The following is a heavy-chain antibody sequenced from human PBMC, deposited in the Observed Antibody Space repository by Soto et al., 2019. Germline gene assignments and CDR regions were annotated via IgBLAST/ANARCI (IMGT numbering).Heavy chain of an antibody. D-gene: IGHD6-19*01. V-gene: IGHV4-34*01. J-gene: IGHJ6*01. Sequence: QVQLQQWGAGLLKPSETLSLTCAVYGGSFSGYYWSWIRQPPGKGLEWIGEINHSGSTNYNPSLKSRVTISVDTSKNQFSLKLSSVTAADTAVYYCARVKGPHLPLPNVSGWYRYYYYGMDVW. CDR3: ARVKGPHLPLPNVSGWYRYYYYGMDV. CDR2: INHSGST. CDR1: GGSFSGYY.